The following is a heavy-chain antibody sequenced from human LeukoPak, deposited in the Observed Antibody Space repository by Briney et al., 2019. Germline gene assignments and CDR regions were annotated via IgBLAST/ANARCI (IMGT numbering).Heavy chain of an antibody. Sequence: SETLSLTCTVSGDSISSYYWSWIRQTPGKGLEWIGYIHTNGRTNYSPSLKSRVTMSVDSSKNQLSLMLSPVTAADTAVYYCTRRAPTSYGHYLDSWGQGTLVTVSS. CDR2: IHTNGRT. CDR3: TRRAPTSYGHYLDS. J-gene: IGHJ4*02. CDR1: GDSISSYY. D-gene: IGHD3-10*01. V-gene: IGHV4-4*09.